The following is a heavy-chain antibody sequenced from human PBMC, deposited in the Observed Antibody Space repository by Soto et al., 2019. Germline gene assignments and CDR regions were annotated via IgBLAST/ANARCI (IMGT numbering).Heavy chain of an antibody. D-gene: IGHD6-19*01. Sequence: EVQLLESGGGLVQPGGSLRLSCAASGFTFSSYAMSWVRQAPGKGLEWVSGISGSGDSTYYADSVKGRFTISRDNSKNTLYLQINRMRAEDTAVYYCAKGVPGIAVAGTGYFQHWGQGTLVTVSS. CDR1: GFTFSSYA. J-gene: IGHJ1*01. CDR2: ISGSGDST. CDR3: AKGVPGIAVAGTGYFQH. V-gene: IGHV3-23*01.